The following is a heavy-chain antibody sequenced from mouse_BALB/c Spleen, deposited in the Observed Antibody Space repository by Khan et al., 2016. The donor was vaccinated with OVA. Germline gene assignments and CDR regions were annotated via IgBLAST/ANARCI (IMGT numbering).Heavy chain of an antibody. V-gene: IGHV2-4-1*01. Sequence: QVQLKQSGPGLVQPSQSLSITCTVSGFSLTSYGIHWVRQSPGKGLEWLGVIWSGGSTDYNAAFISRLSISKDNSKSQVFFKMNSLQADDTAIYYWARNGVFHYYGDGGMDYWGQGASVTVSS. J-gene: IGHJ4*01. CDR1: GFSLTSYG. CDR3: ARNGVFHYYGDGGMDY. CDR2: IWSGGST. D-gene: IGHD1-2*01.